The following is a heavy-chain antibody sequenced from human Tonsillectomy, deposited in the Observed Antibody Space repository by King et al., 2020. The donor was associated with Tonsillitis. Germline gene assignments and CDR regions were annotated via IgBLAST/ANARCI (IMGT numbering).Heavy chain of an antibody. D-gene: IGHD1-7*01. CDR3: ARGRYNWNWAGDY. CDR2: IWYDGSNK. J-gene: IGHJ4*02. Sequence: VQLVESGGGVVQPGTSLRLSCAASGFIFSSYGMHWVRQAPGKGLEWGALIWYDGSNKYYADSVKGRFTISRDNSKNTLYLQMNSLRAEDTAVYYCARGRYNWNWAGDYWGQGTLVTVSS. V-gene: IGHV3-33*08. CDR1: GFIFSSYG.